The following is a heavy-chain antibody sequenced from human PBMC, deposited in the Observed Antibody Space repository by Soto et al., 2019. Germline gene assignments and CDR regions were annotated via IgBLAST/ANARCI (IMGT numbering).Heavy chain of an antibody. Sequence: PSETLSLTCTVSSGSISSSSSYWGWIRQPPGKGLEWIGNIYYRGNTYYNPSLKSRVTISIDSSKTQFSLKLNSVTTADTAVYYCAAHDYGMKGYYFDYWGHGTLVTVSS. CDR1: SGSISSSSSY. CDR3: AAHDYGMKGYYFDY. D-gene: IGHD4-17*01. V-gene: IGHV4-39*01. J-gene: IGHJ4*01. CDR2: IYYRGNT.